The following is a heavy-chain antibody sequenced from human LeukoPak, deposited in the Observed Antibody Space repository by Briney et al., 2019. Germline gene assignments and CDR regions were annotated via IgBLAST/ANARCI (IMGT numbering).Heavy chain of an antibody. CDR3: AREGGLENKYYYYYYMDV. J-gene: IGHJ6*03. CDR1: GFTFSSYA. Sequence: PGGSLRLSCAASGFTFSSYAMSWVRQAPGEGLEWVSAISGSGGSTYYADSVKGRFTISRDNSKNTLYLQMNSLRAEDTAVYYCAREGGLENKYYYYYYMDVWGKGTTVTVSS. V-gene: IGHV3-23*01. D-gene: IGHD2/OR15-2a*01. CDR2: ISGSGGST.